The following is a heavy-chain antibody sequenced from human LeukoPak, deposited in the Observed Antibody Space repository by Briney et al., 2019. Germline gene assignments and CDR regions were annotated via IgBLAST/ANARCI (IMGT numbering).Heavy chain of an antibody. D-gene: IGHD5-18*01. CDR1: GFTFSSYA. Sequence: GGSLRLSCAASGFTFSSYAMSWVRQAPGKGLEWVSAISGSGGSTYYADSVKGRFTISRDNSKNTLYLQMNSLRAEDTAVYYCAGIGPYSHGYPNNWFDPWGQGTLVTVSS. V-gene: IGHV3-23*01. CDR2: ISGSGGST. J-gene: IGHJ5*02. CDR3: AGIGPYSHGYPNNWFDP.